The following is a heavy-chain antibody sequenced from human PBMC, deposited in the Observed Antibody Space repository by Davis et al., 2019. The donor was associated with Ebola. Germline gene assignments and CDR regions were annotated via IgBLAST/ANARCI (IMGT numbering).Heavy chain of an antibody. Sequence: SETLSLTCTVSGDSSSIYYWSWIRQPPGKGLEWIGYVFRSGSSNYNPSLNGRAAISLDTSTKQFSLKLTSVTAEDTAVYYCASGWLPMTWGQGTLVTVSS. D-gene: IGHD5-12*01. CDR3: ASGWLPMT. J-gene: IGHJ4*02. CDR2: VFRSGSS. V-gene: IGHV4-59*01. CDR1: GDSSSIYY.